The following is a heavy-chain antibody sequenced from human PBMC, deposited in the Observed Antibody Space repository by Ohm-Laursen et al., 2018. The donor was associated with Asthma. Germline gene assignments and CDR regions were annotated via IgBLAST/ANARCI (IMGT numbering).Heavy chain of an antibody. D-gene: IGHD1-1*01. V-gene: IGHV4-31*03. CDR1: GGSISSGGYY. CDR2: IYYSGST. J-gene: IGHJ6*02. CDR3: AREPLGVNWNYGMDV. Sequence: SETLSLTCTVSGGSISSGGYYWSWIRQHPGKGLEWIGYIYYSGSTYYNPSLKSRVTISVDTSKNQFSLKLSSVTAADTAVYYCAREPLGVNWNYGMDVWGQGTTVTVSS.